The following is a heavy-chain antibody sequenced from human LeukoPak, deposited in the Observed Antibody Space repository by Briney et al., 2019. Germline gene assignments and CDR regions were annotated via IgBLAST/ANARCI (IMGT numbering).Heavy chain of an antibody. Sequence: GSLRLSCAASGFTFDDYSMHWVRQAPGKGLEWVSLISWNGGSSYYADSVKGRFTISRDNSKNSRYLQMNSLRDEDTAVYYCARAGRLQYGDYVAFDYWGQGTLVTVSS. D-gene: IGHD4-17*01. CDR3: ARAGRLQYGDYVAFDY. J-gene: IGHJ4*02. V-gene: IGHV3-43D*03. CDR1: GFTFDDYS. CDR2: ISWNGGSS.